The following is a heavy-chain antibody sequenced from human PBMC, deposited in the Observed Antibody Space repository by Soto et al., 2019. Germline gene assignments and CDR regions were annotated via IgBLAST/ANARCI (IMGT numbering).Heavy chain of an antibody. CDR3: TRRARIGKQLWLPFDS. Sequence: GASVKLSCKASVYTFRDYDINCVLQASGQGLEWMGWMNPNSGNTAYAQKFQGRVTMTGDTTTNTAYMELTSLTSADTAVYYCTRRARIGKQLWLPFDSWAQGTLVTVSS. D-gene: IGHD3-22*01. J-gene: IGHJ4*02. CDR1: VYTFRDYD. V-gene: IGHV1-8*01. CDR2: MNPNSGNT.